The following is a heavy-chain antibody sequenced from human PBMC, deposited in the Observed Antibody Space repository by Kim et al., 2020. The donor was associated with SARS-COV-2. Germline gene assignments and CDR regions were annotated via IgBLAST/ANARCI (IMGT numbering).Heavy chain of an antibody. J-gene: IGHJ4*02. V-gene: IGHV5-10-1*01. CDR3: ARMSEYDDYVWGSYRYYCDY. CDR2: IDPSDSYT. Sequence: GESLKISCNGSGYNFGTYWITWVRLTPGKGLEWMGWIDPSDSYTDYSTSFKGHVTISVDKSLSTAYLHWYSLKDSDTAMYYCARMSEYDDYVWGSYRYYCDYWRQSTRVTVAS. D-gene: IGHD3-16*02. CDR1: GYNFGTYW.